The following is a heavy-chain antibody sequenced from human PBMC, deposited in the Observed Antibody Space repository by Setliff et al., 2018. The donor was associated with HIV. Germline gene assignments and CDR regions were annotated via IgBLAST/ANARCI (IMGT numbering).Heavy chain of an antibody. V-gene: IGHV4-31*03. J-gene: IGHJ5*02. CDR2: IYYSGST. CDR1: GGSISSGTYY. Sequence: PSETLSLTCSVSGGSISSGTYYWSWIRQLPGKGLEWIGYIYYSGSTYYNPSLKSRVTISLDTSKNHCSLNLTSVTAADTAVYYCARAAWDYYDTTLLGGSFDPWVQGTLVTVSS. CDR3: ARAAWDYYDTTLLGGSFDP. D-gene: IGHD3-22*01.